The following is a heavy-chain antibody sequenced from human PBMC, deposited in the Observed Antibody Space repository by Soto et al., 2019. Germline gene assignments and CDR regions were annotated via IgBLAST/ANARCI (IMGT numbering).Heavy chain of an antibody. V-gene: IGHV1-69*13. Sequence: GASVKVSCKASGGTFSSYAISWVRQAPGQGLEWMGGIIPIFGTANYAQKFQGRVTITADESTSTAYMELSSLRSEDTAVYYCARSARYDYVWGSYRYAYYFDYWGQGTLVTVS. J-gene: IGHJ4*02. D-gene: IGHD3-16*02. CDR1: GGTFSSYA. CDR2: IIPIFGTA. CDR3: ARSARYDYVWGSYRYAYYFDY.